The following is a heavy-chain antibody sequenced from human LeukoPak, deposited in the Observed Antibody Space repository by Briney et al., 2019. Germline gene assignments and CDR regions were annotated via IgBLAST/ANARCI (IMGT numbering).Heavy chain of an antibody. CDR3: AKDGRGYCSGGSCYGGFDY. Sequence: QPGGSLRLSCAASGFTFSSYWMSWVRQAPGKGLEWVANIKQDGSEKYYADSVKGRFTISRDNSKNSLYLQMNRLRAEDTALYYCAKDGRGYCSGGSCYGGFDYWGQGTQVTVSS. J-gene: IGHJ4*02. CDR1: GFTFSSYW. CDR2: IKQDGSEK. D-gene: IGHD2-15*01. V-gene: IGHV3-7*03.